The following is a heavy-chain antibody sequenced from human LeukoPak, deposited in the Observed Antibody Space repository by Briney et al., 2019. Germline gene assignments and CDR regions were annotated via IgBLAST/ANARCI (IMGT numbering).Heavy chain of an antibody. CDR3: AREADYDSSGYRTYYFDY. D-gene: IGHD3-22*01. Sequence: ASVKVSCKASGYTFTSYYMHWMRQAPGQGLEWMGIINPSGGSTSYAQKFQGRVTMTRDTSTSTVYMELSSLRSEDTAVYYCAREADYDSSGYRTYYFDYWGQGTLVTVSS. J-gene: IGHJ4*02. V-gene: IGHV1-46*01. CDR1: GYTFTSYY. CDR2: INPSGGST.